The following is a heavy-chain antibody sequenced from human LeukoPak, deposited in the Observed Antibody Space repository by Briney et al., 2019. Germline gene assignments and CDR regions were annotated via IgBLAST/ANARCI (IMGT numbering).Heavy chain of an antibody. D-gene: IGHD5-24*01. CDR1: GITFDGYA. Sequence: GGSLRLSCTASGITFDGYAMSWVRQAPGKGLEWVSSITGYGDSTYYADSVKGRFTISRDNSKNTLYLQMNSLRAEDTAVYYCAKNHSDGYLDYWGQGTLVTVSS. J-gene: IGHJ4*02. V-gene: IGHV3-23*01. CDR3: AKNHSDGYLDY. CDR2: ITGYGDST.